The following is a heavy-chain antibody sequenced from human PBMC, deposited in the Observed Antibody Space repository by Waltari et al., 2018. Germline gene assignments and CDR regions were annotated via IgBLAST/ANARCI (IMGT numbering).Heavy chain of an antibody. CDR1: GFTFSSYE. Sequence: EVQLVESGGGLVQPGGSLRLSCAASGFTFSSYEMNWVRQAPGKGLEWVSYISSSGSTIYYADSVKGRFTISRDNAKNSLYLQMNSLRAEDTAVYYCARRSYYDSSGYPGYYYYYYMDVWGKGTTATVYS. CDR3: ARRSYYDSSGYPGYYYYYYMDV. CDR2: ISSSGSTI. J-gene: IGHJ6*03. V-gene: IGHV3-48*03. D-gene: IGHD3-22*01.